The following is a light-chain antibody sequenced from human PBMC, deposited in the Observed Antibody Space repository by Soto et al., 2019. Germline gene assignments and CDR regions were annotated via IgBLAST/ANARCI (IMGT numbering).Light chain of an antibody. CDR1: QSVSSSY. CDR3: QQSVGSSYT. Sequence: ESVLTQSPGTLSLSPGERATLSCRASQSVSSSYLAWYQQKPGQAPRLLIYSASSRATGIPDRFSGSWSETDFTLTISRLEPEDVAVYYCQQSVGSSYTFGQGTKLEIK. CDR2: SAS. V-gene: IGKV3-20*01. J-gene: IGKJ2*01.